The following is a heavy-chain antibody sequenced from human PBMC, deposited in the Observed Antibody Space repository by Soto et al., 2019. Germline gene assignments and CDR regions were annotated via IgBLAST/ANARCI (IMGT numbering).Heavy chain of an antibody. V-gene: IGHV4-38-2*01. Sequence: SETLSLTCAVSGYSISSGNYWAWIRQPPGRGLEWIGSLYHIGSTHYNTSLKSRVTISVDTSKNHFSLELSSVTAADTAIYYCRSSTSCYDESCVDVWGQGTMVT. CDR2: LYHIGST. J-gene: IGHJ6*02. CDR3: RSSTSCYDESCVDV. D-gene: IGHD2-2*01. CDR1: GYSISSGNY.